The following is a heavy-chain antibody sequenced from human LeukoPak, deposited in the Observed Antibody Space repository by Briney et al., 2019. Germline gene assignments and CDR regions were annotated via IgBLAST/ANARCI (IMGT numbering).Heavy chain of an antibody. J-gene: IGHJ4*02. V-gene: IGHV4-39*01. CDR1: GGSFSGYY. CDR3: ARHGATDYFDY. Sequence: SETLSLTCAVYGGSFSGYYWGWIRQPPGKGLEWIGSIYYSGSTYYNPSLKSRVTISVDTSKNQFSLRLRSVTDADTAVYYCARHGATDYFDYWGQGTLVTVSS. CDR2: IYYSGST. D-gene: IGHD1-26*01.